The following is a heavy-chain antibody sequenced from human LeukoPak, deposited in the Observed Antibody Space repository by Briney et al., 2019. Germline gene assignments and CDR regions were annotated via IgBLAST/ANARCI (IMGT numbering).Heavy chain of an antibody. D-gene: IGHD6-19*01. CDR3: TREYSSGWPFDF. CDR2: IRSKADAYAT. CDR1: GFTFSDSA. V-gene: IGHV3-73*01. Sequence: GGSLKLSCAASGFTFSDSAIHWVRQATRKGLEWVGRIRSKADAYATTYAASLKGRFTISRDDSRNRAYLQMSSLRTEDTAVYYCTREYSSGWPFDFWGQGTLVTVSS. J-gene: IGHJ4*02.